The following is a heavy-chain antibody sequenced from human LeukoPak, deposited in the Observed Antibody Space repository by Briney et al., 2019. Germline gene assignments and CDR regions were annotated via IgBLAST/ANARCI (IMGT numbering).Heavy chain of an antibody. D-gene: IGHD3-3*01. Sequence: GGSLRLSCAASGFTFSSYAMSWVRQAPGKGLEWVSAISGSGGSTYYADSVKGRFTISRDNSKNTLYLQMNSLRAEDTAVYYCAKGDTIFGVVIPRPHFDYWGQGTLVTVSS. J-gene: IGHJ4*02. CDR3: AKGDTIFGVVIPRPHFDY. CDR2: ISGSGGST. CDR1: GFTFSSYA. V-gene: IGHV3-23*01.